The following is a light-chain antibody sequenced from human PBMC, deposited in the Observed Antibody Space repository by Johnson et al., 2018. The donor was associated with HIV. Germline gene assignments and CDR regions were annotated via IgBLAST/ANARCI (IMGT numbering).Light chain of an antibody. CDR3: ATWDSSLSTYV. Sequence: QSVLTQPPSVSAAPGQEVTISCSGSSSNIGHNSVSWYQQFPGTAPKLLIYENNKRPSGIPDRFSGSKSGTSATLGITGLQTGDEADYCCATWDSSLSTYVFGTGTKVTVL. J-gene: IGLJ1*01. CDR1: SSNIGHNS. CDR2: ENN. V-gene: IGLV1-51*01.